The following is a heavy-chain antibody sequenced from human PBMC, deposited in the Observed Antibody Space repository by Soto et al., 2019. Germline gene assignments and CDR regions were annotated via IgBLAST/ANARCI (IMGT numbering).Heavy chain of an antibody. D-gene: IGHD4-17*01. V-gene: IGHV4-34*01. J-gene: IGHJ3*02. CDR1: GGSFSGYY. CDR2: INHSGST. CDR3: ARCGDYVAFDI. Sequence: PSETLSLTCAVYGGSFSGYYWSWIRQPPGKGLEWIGEINHSGSTNYNPSLKSRVTISVDTSKNQFSLKLSSVTAADTAVYYCARCGDYVAFDIWGQGTMVTVSS.